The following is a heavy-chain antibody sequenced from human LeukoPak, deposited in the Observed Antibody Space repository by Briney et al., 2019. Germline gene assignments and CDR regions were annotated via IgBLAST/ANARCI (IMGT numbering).Heavy chain of an antibody. CDR1: GFTFSSYW. V-gene: IGHV3-74*01. CDR2: INSDGSST. CDR3: ARVFEDFSFRREFFDY. J-gene: IGHJ4*02. Sequence: PGGSLRLSCAASGFTFSSYWMHWVRQAPGKGLVWVSRINSDGSSTSYADSVKGRLTISRDNAKNTLYLQMNSLRAEDTAVYYCARVFEDFSFRREFFDYWGQGTPVTVSS. D-gene: IGHD3-10*01.